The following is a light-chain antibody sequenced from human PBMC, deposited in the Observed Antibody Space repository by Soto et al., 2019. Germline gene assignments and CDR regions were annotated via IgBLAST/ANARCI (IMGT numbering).Light chain of an antibody. CDR3: QQYSTYWT. CDR2: KAS. CDR1: QSISTW. V-gene: IGKV1-5*03. Sequence: DIQMTQSPSTLSASVGDRVTITCRASQSISTWLAWYQQKAGKAPKLLIYKASILESGVPSRFSGSGSGTEFTLTISSLQPDDFAIYYCQQYSTYWTFGQGTKVEIK. J-gene: IGKJ1*01.